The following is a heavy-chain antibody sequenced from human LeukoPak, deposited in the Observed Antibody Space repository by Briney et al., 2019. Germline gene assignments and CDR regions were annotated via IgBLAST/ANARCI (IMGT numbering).Heavy chain of an antibody. CDR1: GFTFSSYA. CDR3: AKYSGSYYYPPTWDY. D-gene: IGHD1-26*01. CDR2: ISGSGGST. Sequence: GGSLRLSCAASGFTFSSYAMSWVRQAPGKGLEWVSAISGSGGSTYYADSVKGRFSIYRDYSNNTLYLQMNSLRAEDTAVYFCAKYSGSYYYPPTWDYWGQGTLVTVSS. J-gene: IGHJ4*02. V-gene: IGHV3-23*01.